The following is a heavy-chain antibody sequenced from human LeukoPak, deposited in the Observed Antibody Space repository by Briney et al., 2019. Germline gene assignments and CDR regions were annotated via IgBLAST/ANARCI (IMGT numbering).Heavy chain of an antibody. CDR3: ARGYCTNGVCYRGVEFDP. D-gene: IGHD2-8*01. J-gene: IGHJ5*02. Sequence: SETLSLTCTVSGGSISSYYWSWIRQPPGKGLEWVGYIYYCGSTNYNPSLKSRVTISVDTSKNQFSLKLSSVTAADTAVYYCARGYCTNGVCYRGVEFDPWGQGTLVTVSS. V-gene: IGHV4-59*08. CDR1: GGSISSYY. CDR2: IYYCGST.